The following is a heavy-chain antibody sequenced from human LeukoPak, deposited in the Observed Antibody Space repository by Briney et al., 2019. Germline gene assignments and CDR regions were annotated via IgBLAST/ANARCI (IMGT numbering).Heavy chain of an antibody. CDR1: GFTFDEYA. CDR3: ASGAGWESGY. D-gene: IGHD1-26*01. CDR2: ISWNSGLI. J-gene: IGHJ4*02. V-gene: IGHV3-9*01. Sequence: PGGSLRLSCAASGFTFDEYAMHWVRQAPGKGLEWVSGISWNSGLIDYADSVKGRFTISRDNAKNSLYLQMNSLRAEDTAIYYCASGAGWESGYWGQGTLVTVSS.